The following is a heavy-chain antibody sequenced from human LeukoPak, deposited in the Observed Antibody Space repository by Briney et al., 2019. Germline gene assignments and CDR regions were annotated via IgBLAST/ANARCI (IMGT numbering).Heavy chain of an antibody. CDR2: IIPILGIA. J-gene: IGHJ6*02. CDR3: AREWEQLGPYYGMDV. D-gene: IGHD6-13*01. V-gene: IGHV1-69*04. CDR1: GGTFSSYA. Sequence: GASVKVSCKASGGTFSSYAISWVRQAPGQGLEWMGRIIPILGIANYAQKFQGRVTITADKSTSTAYMELSSLRSEDTAVYYCAREWEQLGPYYGMDVWGQGTTVTVSS.